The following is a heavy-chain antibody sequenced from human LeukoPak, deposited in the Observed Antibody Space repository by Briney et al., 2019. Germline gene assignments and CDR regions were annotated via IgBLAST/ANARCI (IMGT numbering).Heavy chain of an antibody. J-gene: IGHJ3*02. Sequence: PSETLSLTCTVSSGSVSSGSYYWSWIRQPPGTGLEWIGYIYYSGSTNYNPSLKSRVTISVDTSKNQFSLKLSSVTAADTAVYYCATSHHSDYYGSDAFDIWGQGTMVTVSS. D-gene: IGHD3-10*01. V-gene: IGHV4-61*01. CDR3: ATSHHSDYYGSDAFDI. CDR2: IYYSGST. CDR1: SGSVSSGSYY.